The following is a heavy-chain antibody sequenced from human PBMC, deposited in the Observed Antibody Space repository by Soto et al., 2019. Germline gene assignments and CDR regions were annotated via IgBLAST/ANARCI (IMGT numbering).Heavy chain of an antibody. D-gene: IGHD6-13*01. CDR1: GFTFSSYW. CDR3: ARIAASGRGWAV. CDR2: IKQDGSEE. J-gene: IGHJ6*02. Sequence: EVQLVESGGGLVQPGGSLRLSCVDSGFTFSSYWMSWVRQAPVKRLEWVGNIKQDGSEENYADSVKGRFTISRDNAKNSMSLQMNSLRVADTAVYYCARIAASGRGWAVWGQGTTVVVSS. V-gene: IGHV3-7*01.